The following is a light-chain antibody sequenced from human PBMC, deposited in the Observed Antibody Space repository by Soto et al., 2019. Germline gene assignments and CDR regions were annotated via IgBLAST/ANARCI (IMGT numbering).Light chain of an antibody. CDR1: SSDVGGYNY. Sequence: QSVLTQPASVSGSPGQSITISCTGTSSDVGGYNYVSWYQQHPGKAPKPMIYDVSNRPSGVSNRFSGSKSGNTASLTISGLQAEDEADYYCSSYTSSPHAVFGGGTQLTVL. CDR2: DVS. J-gene: IGLJ7*01. V-gene: IGLV2-14*01. CDR3: SSYTSSPHAV.